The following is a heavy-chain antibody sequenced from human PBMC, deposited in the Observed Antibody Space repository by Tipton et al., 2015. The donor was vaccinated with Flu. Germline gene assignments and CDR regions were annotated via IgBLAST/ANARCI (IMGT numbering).Heavy chain of an antibody. J-gene: IGHJ6*02. CDR1: GFIFSSYW. CDR3: AKVTFPVTMMVVAMGNGMDV. V-gene: IGHV3-7*01. Sequence: QLVQSGGGLVQPGGSLRLSCAASGFIFSSYWMSWVRQAPGKGLEWVASINKDGSEAYYVDSVKGRFTISRDNAKNSLFLQMNSLRAEDTAVYYCAKVTFPVTMMVVAMGNGMDVWGQGTTVTVSS. D-gene: IGHD3-22*01. CDR2: INKDGSEA.